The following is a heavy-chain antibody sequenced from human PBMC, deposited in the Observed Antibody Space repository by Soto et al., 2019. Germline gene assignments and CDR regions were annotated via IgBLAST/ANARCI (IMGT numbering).Heavy chain of an antibody. Sequence: PGGSLRLSCAASGFTFSSYGMHWVRQAPGKGLEWVAVIWYDGSNKYYADSVKGRFTISRDNSKNTLDLQMNSLRAEDTAVYYCARGTIFYLEYYFDYWGQGTLVTVSS. J-gene: IGHJ4*02. CDR3: ARGTIFYLEYYFDY. D-gene: IGHD3-9*01. CDR2: IWYDGSNK. V-gene: IGHV3-33*01. CDR1: GFTFSSYG.